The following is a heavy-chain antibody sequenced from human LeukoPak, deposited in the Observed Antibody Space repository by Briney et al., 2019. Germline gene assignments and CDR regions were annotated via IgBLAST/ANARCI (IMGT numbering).Heavy chain of an antibody. V-gene: IGHV1-8*01. CDR3: ARGAVEGVINWFDP. CDR1: GYTFISNE. J-gene: IGHJ5*02. Sequence: GASVKVSCKASGYTFISNEINWVRQAAGQGLEWMGWMNSDTGATGYAQKFQGRVAMTRNTSINTAYMELSSLTPEDTAMYYCARGAVEGVINWFDPWGQGTLVTVSS. CDR2: MNSDTGAT. D-gene: IGHD6-19*01.